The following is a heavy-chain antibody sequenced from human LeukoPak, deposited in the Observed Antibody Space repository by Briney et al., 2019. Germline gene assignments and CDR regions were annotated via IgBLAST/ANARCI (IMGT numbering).Heavy chain of an antibody. Sequence: SETLSLTCTVSGGSISGYYWSWLRQPAGKGLEWIGRIYATGSTDYNPSLKSRVTMSVDGSKNQVSLRLNSVTAADTAVYYCARELQLRVWGQGTLVTVSS. CDR3: ARELQLRV. CDR1: GGSISGYY. V-gene: IGHV4-4*07. J-gene: IGHJ4*02. CDR2: IYATGST. D-gene: IGHD1-7*01.